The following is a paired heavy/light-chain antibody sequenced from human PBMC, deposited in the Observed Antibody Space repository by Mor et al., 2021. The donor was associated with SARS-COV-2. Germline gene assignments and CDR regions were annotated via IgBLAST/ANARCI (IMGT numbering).Light chain of an antibody. CDR2: SNS. CDR3: ATWDDSLSGPGV. Sequence: QSVLTQPPSASGTPGQRVTISCSGSRSNIGSNYVYWYQQLPGTAPRLLIHSNSQRPSGVPDRFSGSKSGTSASLAISGLRSEDEADYYCATWDDSLSGPGVFGGGTKLTVL. J-gene: IGLJ2*01. V-gene: IGLV1-47*02. CDR1: RSNIGSNY.
Heavy chain of an antibody. J-gene: IGHJ3*01. Sequence: EVQLVESGGGLVQPGGSLRLSCAASGFTFSNYEMNWVRQAPGKGLEWISYISSGSSTIYYADSVKGRFTSSRDNAENLLYLQMNSLRAEDTALYYCAREIAAVHYDGDVWGQGTMVIVSS. CDR3: AREIAAVHYDGDV. V-gene: IGHV3-48*03. CDR2: ISSGSSTI. D-gene: IGHD6-13*01. CDR1: GFTFSNYE.